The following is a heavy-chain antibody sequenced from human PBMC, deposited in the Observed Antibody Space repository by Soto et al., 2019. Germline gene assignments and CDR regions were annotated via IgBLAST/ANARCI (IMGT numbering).Heavy chain of an antibody. D-gene: IGHD5-12*01. CDR2: IPSRGRP. Sequence: QVQLRESGPGLVKPSQTLSLTCSVSGASVAGGSYYWSWVRQPPGKGLEWIGYIPSRGRPFYNPSLTSRGTISADTSKNQLSLQLTSVTAADTAVYYCARDTYSGYDFGLWGQGTLVTGSS. V-gene: IGHV4-30-4*01. J-gene: IGHJ5*02. CDR3: ARDTYSGYDFGL. CDR1: GASVAGGSYY.